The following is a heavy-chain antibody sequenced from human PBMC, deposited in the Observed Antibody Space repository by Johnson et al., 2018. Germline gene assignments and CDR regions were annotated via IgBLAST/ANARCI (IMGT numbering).Heavy chain of an antibody. V-gene: IGHV1-3*01. CDR2: INAANGKR. CDR3: ARGFSGSYSSY. Sequence: QVQLVQSGAEVKKPGASVKVSCTASEYTFTTYAMHWLRQAPGQRLEWMGWINAANGKRKYSQKFQDRVTMTSDTSESPAYMELSSLRSEDTAVYDCARGFSGSYSSYWGQGTLVTVSS. J-gene: IGHJ4*02. D-gene: IGHD1-26*01. CDR1: EYTFTTYA.